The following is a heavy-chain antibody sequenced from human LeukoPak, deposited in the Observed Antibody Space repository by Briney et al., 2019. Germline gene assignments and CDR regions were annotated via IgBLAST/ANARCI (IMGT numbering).Heavy chain of an antibody. CDR2: ISGSGGST. J-gene: IGHJ4*02. CDR3: ARDLYYYGSGSSPGTPDY. D-gene: IGHD3-10*01. Sequence: GGSLRLSCAASGFTISNYGMSWVRQAPGKGLEWVSAISGSGGSTFYADSVQGRFTISRDNSKNTLYLQMNSLRAEDTAVYYCARDLYYYGSGSSPGTPDYWGQGTLVTVSS. V-gene: IGHV3-23*01. CDR1: GFTISNYG.